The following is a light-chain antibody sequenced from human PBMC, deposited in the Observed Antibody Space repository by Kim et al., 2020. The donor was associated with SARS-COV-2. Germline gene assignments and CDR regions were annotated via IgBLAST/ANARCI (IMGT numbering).Light chain of an antibody. J-gene: IGKJ4*01. Sequence: LFQGERSTLSCRASQSVSSYLAWYQQKPGQAPRLLIYDASNRATGIPARFSGSGSGTDFTLTIGSLEPEDFAVYYCQQRGSWPLTFGGGTKVDIK. V-gene: IGKV3-11*01. CDR2: DAS. CDR3: QQRGSWPLT. CDR1: QSVSSY.